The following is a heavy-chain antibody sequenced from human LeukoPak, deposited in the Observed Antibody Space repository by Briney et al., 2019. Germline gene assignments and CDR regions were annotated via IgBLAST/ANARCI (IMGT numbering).Heavy chain of an antibody. V-gene: IGHV4-59*08. D-gene: IGHD5-18*01. CDR2: IYYSGST. J-gene: IGHJ4*02. Sequence: PSETLSLTCNVSGGSISSYYWSWIRQPPGRGLEWIGYIYYSGSTNYNPSLKSRVTISVDTSKNQFSLNLGSVTAADTAVYYCARQEDSYGLIGYWGQGTLVTVSS. CDR1: GGSISSYY. CDR3: ARQEDSYGLIGY.